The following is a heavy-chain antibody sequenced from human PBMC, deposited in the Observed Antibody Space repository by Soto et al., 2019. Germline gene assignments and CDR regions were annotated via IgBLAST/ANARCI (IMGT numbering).Heavy chain of an antibody. J-gene: IGHJ4*02. V-gene: IGHV5-51*01. CDR2: IYTIDSDT. D-gene: IGHD3-16*02. CDR1: GYSFISYW. CDR3: ATLGITFGGVIPDGAFDS. Sequence: GESLKISCKGSGYSFISYWIGWVRQTPGKGLGWLGRIYTIDSDTRYSPSFQGQVTISVDKSISTASLQWSRLKASDTVKYNCATLGITFGGVIPDGAFDSWGRGTLVTVLL.